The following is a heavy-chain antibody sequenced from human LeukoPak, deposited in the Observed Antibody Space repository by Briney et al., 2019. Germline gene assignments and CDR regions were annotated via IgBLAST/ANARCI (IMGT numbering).Heavy chain of an antibody. CDR3: AKELDTMFFDY. D-gene: IGHD3-10*02. CDR1: GFNFDRYT. J-gene: IGHJ4*02. CDR2: AGWAGGTT. Sequence: GGSLRLSCATSGFNFDRYTIHWVRQAPGKGLEWVSLAGWAGGTTFYSDSVRGRFTISRDSGRKSVYLQMNSLTTDDTGFYFCAKELDTMFFDYWGQGALVTVSS. V-gene: IGHV3-43*01.